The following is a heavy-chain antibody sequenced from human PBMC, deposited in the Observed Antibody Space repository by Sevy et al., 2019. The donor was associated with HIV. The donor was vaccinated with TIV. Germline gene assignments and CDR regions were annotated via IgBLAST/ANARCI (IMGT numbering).Heavy chain of an antibody. CDR2: ISGSGGST. Sequence: GGSLRLSCAASGFTFSSYAMSWVRQAPGKGLEWVSAISGSGGSTYYADSVKGRFTISRDNSKNTLYLQMNSLRAEDNAVYYCANGEGAGWFFYFDYWGQGTLVTVSS. D-gene: IGHD2-15*01. J-gene: IGHJ4*02. CDR3: ANGEGAGWFFYFDY. CDR1: GFTFSSYA. V-gene: IGHV3-23*01.